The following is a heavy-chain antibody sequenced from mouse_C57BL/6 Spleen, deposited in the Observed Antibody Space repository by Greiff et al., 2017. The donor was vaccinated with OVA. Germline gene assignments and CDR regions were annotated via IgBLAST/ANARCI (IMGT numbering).Heavy chain of an antibody. J-gene: IGHJ2*01. CDR2: ISSGGDYI. CDR1: GFTFSSYA. Sequence: EVHLVESGEGLVKPGGSLKLSCAASGFTFSSYAMSWVRQTPEKRLEWVAYISSGGDYIYYADTVKGRFTISRDNARNTLYLQMSSLKSEDTAMYYCTRDGYDAYFDYWGQGTTLTVSS. V-gene: IGHV5-9-1*02. D-gene: IGHD2-2*01. CDR3: TRDGYDAYFDY.